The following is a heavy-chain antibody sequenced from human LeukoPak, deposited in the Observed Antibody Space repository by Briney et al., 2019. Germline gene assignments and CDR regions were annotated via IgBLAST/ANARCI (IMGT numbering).Heavy chain of an antibody. Sequence: SETLSLTCAVYGGSFSGYYWSWIRQPPGKGLEWIGSIYHSGDTYYNPSLKSRVTISVDTSKNQFSLKLDSVTAADTAVYYCAKGTSSGWYYFDYWGQGTLVTVSS. D-gene: IGHD6-19*01. CDR3: AKGTSSGWYYFDY. CDR2: IYHSGDT. J-gene: IGHJ4*02. CDR1: GGSFSGYY. V-gene: IGHV4-34*01.